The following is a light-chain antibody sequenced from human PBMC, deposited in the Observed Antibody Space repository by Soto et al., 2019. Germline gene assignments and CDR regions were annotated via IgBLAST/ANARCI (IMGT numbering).Light chain of an antibody. Sequence: EIVMTQSPATLSVSLGDRATLSCRASQSVSSNLAWYQLKPGQAPRLLIYGASTRATGIPARFSGSGSGTEFTLTISSLQSEDFAVYYCQQYENWPITFGQGTRLEIK. CDR2: GAS. J-gene: IGKJ5*01. CDR3: QQYENWPIT. CDR1: QSVSSN. V-gene: IGKV3-15*01.